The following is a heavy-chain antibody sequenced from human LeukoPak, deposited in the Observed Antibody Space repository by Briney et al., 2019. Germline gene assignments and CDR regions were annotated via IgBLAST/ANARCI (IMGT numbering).Heavy chain of an antibody. D-gene: IGHD2-15*01. V-gene: IGHV3-11*04. CDR3: ARDLNCSGGICYQTFDY. Sequence: GGSLRLSCAASGFTFSDYYMSWIRQAPGKGLEWVSYIISVGTTMYYADSVKGRFTISRDNAKNSLYLQMNSLRAEDTAVYYCARDLNCSGGICYQTFDYWGQGTLVTVSS. CDR2: IISVGTTM. CDR1: GFTFSDYY. J-gene: IGHJ4*02.